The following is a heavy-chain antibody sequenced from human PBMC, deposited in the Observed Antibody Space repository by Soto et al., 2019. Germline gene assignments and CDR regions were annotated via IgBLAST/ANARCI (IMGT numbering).Heavy chain of an antibody. J-gene: IGHJ6*02. CDR2: IYWNDDR. CDR3: IYRRASWDYHGLDV. D-gene: IGHD2-21*01. V-gene: IGHV2-5*01. CDR1: GFSLSGGGVG. Sequence: QFTLKESGPTLVKPTQTLTLTCTFSGFSLSGGGVGVGWIRQPPGSSPEWLAVIYWNDDRRRNPSLANRLTITKDTSENQVVLTMTNMDPVDTATYYCIYRRASWDYHGLDVWGQGTPVTVSS.